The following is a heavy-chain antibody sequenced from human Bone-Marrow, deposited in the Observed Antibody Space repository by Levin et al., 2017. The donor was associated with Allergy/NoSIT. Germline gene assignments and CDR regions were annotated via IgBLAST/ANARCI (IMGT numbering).Heavy chain of an antibody. J-gene: IGHJ4*02. V-gene: IGHV1-69*02. CDR3: ARAMVRGVPPDY. D-gene: IGHD3-10*01. Sequence: SVKVSCKASGGTFSSYTISWVRQAPGQGLEWMGRIIPILGMANYAQKFQGRVTITADKSTSTAYMELSSLRSEDTAVYYCARAMVRGVPPDYWGQGTLVTVSS. CDR2: IIPILGMA. CDR1: GGTFSSYT.